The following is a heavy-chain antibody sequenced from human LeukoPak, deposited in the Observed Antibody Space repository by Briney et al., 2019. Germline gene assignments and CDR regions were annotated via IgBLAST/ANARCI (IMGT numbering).Heavy chain of an antibody. CDR1: GFTFSDYY. J-gene: IGHJ4*02. D-gene: IGHD2-2*01. CDR2: ISSSGSTI. V-gene: IGHV3-11*01. CDR3: ARYCSSTSCRLRFDY. Sequence: GGSLRLSCAASGFTFSDYYMSWIRQAPGKGLEWVSYISSSGSTIYYADSVKGRFTISRDNAKNSLYLQMSSLRAEDTAVYYCARYCSSTSCRLRFDYWGQGTLVTVSS.